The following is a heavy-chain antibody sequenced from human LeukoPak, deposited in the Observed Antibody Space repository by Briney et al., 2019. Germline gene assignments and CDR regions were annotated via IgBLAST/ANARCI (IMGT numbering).Heavy chain of an antibody. CDR2: ISHSGST. J-gene: IGHJ3*02. CDR1: GGSISTYY. Sequence: SETLSLTCTVSGGSISTYYWSWIRQPPGKGLEWIGYISHSGSTNYNPSLKRRVTISLDTSKNQFSLKLSSVTAADTAVYYCASYGDDAFDIWGQGTMVTVSS. CDR3: ASYGDDAFDI. D-gene: IGHD4-17*01. V-gene: IGHV4-59*01.